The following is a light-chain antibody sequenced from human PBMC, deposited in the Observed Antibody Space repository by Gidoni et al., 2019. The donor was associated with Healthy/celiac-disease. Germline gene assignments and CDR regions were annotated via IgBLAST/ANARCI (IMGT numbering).Light chain of an antibody. J-gene: IGLJ2*01. CDR3: QSADSSGSVV. Sequence: SYELTQPPSVSVSPGQTARITCSGDTLPKHYAFWYQQKPGQAPVLVIYKDSERPSEIPARFSGSSSGTTVTLTISGVQAADEADYYCQSADSSGSVVFGGGTKLTVL. CDR1: TLPKHY. V-gene: IGLV3-25*03. CDR2: KDS.